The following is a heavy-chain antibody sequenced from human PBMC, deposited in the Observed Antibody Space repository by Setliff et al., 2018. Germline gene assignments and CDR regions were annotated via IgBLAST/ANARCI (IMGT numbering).Heavy chain of an antibody. J-gene: IGHJ4*02. CDR1: GITFTSSA. CDR3: AGQGPIFGTGLIPGFDQ. V-gene: IGHV3-23*01. Sequence: PGGSLSLSCVASGITFTSSAMSWVRQAPGKGLEWVSTVSVSGDNTYYTDSVRGRFTTSRDNSKNTVSLQMSSLRAEDTAIYFCAGQGPIFGTGLIPGFDQWGQGTMVTVSS. D-gene: IGHD3-3*01. CDR2: VSVSGDNT.